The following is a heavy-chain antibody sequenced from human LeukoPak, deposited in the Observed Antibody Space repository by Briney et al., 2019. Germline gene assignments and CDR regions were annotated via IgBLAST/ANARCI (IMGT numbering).Heavy chain of an antibody. J-gene: IGHJ5*02. CDR3: ASTYSSSSGAVGWFDP. D-gene: IGHD6-6*01. CDR1: GGSFSGYY. CDR2: INHSGST. V-gene: IGHV4-34*01. Sequence: PSETLSLTCAVYGGSFSGYYWSWIRQPPGKGLEWIGEINHSGSTNYNPSLKSRVSTSVDTSKNQFSLKLSSVTAADTAVYYCASTYSSSSGAVGWFDPWGQGTLVTVSS.